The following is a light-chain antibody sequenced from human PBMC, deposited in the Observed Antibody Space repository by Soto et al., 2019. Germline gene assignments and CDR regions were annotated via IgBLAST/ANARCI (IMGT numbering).Light chain of an antibody. CDR3: QVWDRSSDHRGV. CDR1: NIGSES. Sequence: SYELTQPPSVSVAPGQTARITCGGNNIGSESVHWYQKKPGQAPVLVVYDDSDRPSGIPEGFSGSNSGNTATLTISRVEAGDEADYYCQVWDRSSDHRGVFGGGTKLTVL. CDR2: DDS. J-gene: IGLJ2*01. V-gene: IGLV3-21*02.